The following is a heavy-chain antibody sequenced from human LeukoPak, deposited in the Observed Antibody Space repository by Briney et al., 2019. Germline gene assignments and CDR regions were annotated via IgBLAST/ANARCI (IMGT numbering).Heavy chain of an antibody. J-gene: IGHJ3*02. CDR3: ARPWKWLTVGEPFDI. D-gene: IGHD3-16*01. CDR1: GYTFTGYY. CDR2: INPTSGGT. Sequence: GASVKVSCKSSGYTFTGYYMHWVRQAPGQGLEWMGWINPTSGGTNYAQKFQGRVTMTRDTSISTAYMEVSSLRSDDTAVYYCARPWKWLTVGEPFDIWGQGTMVTVSS. V-gene: IGHV1-2*02.